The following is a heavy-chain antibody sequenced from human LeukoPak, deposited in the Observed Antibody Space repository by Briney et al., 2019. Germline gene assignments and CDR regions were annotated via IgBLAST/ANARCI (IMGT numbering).Heavy chain of an antibody. CDR2: INHSGST. J-gene: IGHJ6*02. D-gene: IGHD6-19*01. CDR3: ARGPTGWDYYYYGMDV. Sequence: SETLSLTCAVYGGSFSGYYWSWIRQPPGKGLEWIGEINHSGSTNYNPSLKSRVTISVDTPKNQFSLKLSSVTAADTAVYYCARGPTGWDYYYYGMDVWGQGTTVTVSS. V-gene: IGHV4-34*01. CDR1: GGSFSGYY.